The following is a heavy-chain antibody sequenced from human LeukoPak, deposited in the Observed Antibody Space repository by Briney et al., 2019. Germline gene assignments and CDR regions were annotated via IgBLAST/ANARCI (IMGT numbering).Heavy chain of an antibody. CDR3: ARDNCGAHVWYFDL. Sequence: GGSLRLSCAASGFTFSRYGRDWVRPAAGEGVGGVAYIRYDGSNKYYEDSMKGRFTISRDNSKNTLYLQMNSLRAEDTAVYYCARDNCGAHVWYFDLWGRGTLVTVSS. CDR1: GFTFSRYG. CDR2: IRYDGSNK. D-gene: IGHD4-17*01. V-gene: IGHV3-30*02. J-gene: IGHJ2*01.